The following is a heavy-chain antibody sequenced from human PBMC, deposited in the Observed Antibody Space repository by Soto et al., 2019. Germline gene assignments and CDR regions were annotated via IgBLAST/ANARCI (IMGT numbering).Heavy chain of an antibody. CDR1: GYTFTSYD. CDR3: ARIEYRSSSRYYYYGMDV. Sequence: EASVKVSCKASGYTFTSYDINWVRQATGQGLEWMGWMNPNSGNTGYAQKFQGRVTMTRNTSISTAYMELSSLRSEDTAVYYCARIEYRSSSRYYYYGMDVWGQGTTVTVSS. J-gene: IGHJ6*02. CDR2: MNPNSGNT. V-gene: IGHV1-8*01. D-gene: IGHD6-6*01.